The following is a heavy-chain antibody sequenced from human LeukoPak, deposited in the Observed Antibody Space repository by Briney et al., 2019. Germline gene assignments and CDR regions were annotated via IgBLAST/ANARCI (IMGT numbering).Heavy chain of an antibody. CDR3: AREGKPDYYYYMDV. CDR1: GFTFSSYW. V-gene: IGHV3-74*01. J-gene: IGHJ6*03. CDR2: INSDGSST. Sequence: GGSLRLSCAASGFTFSSYWMHWVRQAPGKGLVWVSRINSDGSSTSYADSVKGRFTISRDNSKNTLYLQMNSLRAEDTAVYYCAREGKPDYYYYMDVWGKGTTVTVSS.